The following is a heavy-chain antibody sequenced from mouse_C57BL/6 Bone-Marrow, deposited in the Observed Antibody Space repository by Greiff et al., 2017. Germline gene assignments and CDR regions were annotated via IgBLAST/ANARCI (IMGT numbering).Heavy chain of an antibody. CDR3: ARYDGFYDAMDY. J-gene: IGHJ4*01. CDR2: IYPGGGYT. D-gene: IGHD2-3*01. CDR1: GYTFTNYW. Sequence: VQLQQSGAELVRPGTSVKMSCKASGYTFTNYWIGWAKQRPGHGLAWIGAIYPGGGYTNYNEKFKGKATLTADKSSSTAYMQFSSLSSEDSAIYYCARYDGFYDAMDYWGQGTSVTVSS. V-gene: IGHV1-63*01.